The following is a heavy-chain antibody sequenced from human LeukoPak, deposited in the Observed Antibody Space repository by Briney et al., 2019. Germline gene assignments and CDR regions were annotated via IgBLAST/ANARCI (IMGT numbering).Heavy chain of an antibody. CDR3: ARETVTTLSVRINWFDP. D-gene: IGHD4-17*01. Sequence: SETLSLTCAVSGGSFNGYSYTWIRQPPGKGLGWIGSIYYRGSAYYNPSLKSRVSISVVTSKNQLSLNLSSLTAADTAVYYCARETVTTLSVRINWFDPWGQGTLVTVSS. J-gene: IGHJ5*02. CDR1: GGSFNGYS. V-gene: IGHV4-34*11. CDR2: IYYRGSA.